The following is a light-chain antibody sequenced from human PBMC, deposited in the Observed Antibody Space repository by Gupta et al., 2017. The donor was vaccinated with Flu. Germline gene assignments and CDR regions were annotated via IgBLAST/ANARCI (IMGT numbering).Light chain of an antibody. V-gene: IGKV1-39*01. CDR1: EDFNTY. J-gene: IGKJ2*01. Sequence: DIQVTQSSSSLYAFLGDRISITCRASEDFNTYLNWYQQRPGESPKLLVFYASTLPAGVPSRFSGSGSGTDFTLTIASLQPGDFAVYYCQQPYTMPPTFGHGTKL. CDR2: YAS. CDR3: QQPYTMPPT.